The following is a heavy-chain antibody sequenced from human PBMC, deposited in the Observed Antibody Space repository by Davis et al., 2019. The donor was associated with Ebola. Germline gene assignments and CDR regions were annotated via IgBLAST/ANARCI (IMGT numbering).Heavy chain of an antibody. CDR2: MTGSGYIT. V-gene: IGHV3-23*01. Sequence: PGGSLRLSFAASGFTFISYAMIWLRLAPGKGLEWASLMTGSGYITYYADSVKGRFTISRDNSKNTLYLQMNSLGAEDTAVYYCAKVYWSDYPNYFDYWGQGTLVTVSS. CDR1: GFTFISYA. J-gene: IGHJ4*02. CDR3: AKVYWSDYPNYFDY. D-gene: IGHD3-3*01.